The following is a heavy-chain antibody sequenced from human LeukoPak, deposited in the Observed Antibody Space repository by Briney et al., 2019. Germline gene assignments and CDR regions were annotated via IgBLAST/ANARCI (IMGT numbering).Heavy chain of an antibody. Sequence: SETLSVTCAVYGGSFSGYYWSGIRQPPGKGLEWIGEINHSGSTNYNPSLKSRVTISVDTSKNQFSLKLSSVTAADTAVYYCARGGPYYDFWSGHEFDYWGQGTLVTVSS. CDR2: INHSGST. V-gene: IGHV4-34*01. J-gene: IGHJ4*02. D-gene: IGHD3-3*01. CDR3: ARGGPYYDFWSGHEFDY. CDR1: GGSFSGYY.